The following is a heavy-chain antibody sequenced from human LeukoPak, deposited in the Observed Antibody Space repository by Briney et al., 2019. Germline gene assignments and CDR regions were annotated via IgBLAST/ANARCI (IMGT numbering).Heavy chain of an antibody. CDR3: AKGAGINHYHWIDP. CDR2: ISGGGGST. J-gene: IGHJ5*02. V-gene: IGHV3-23*01. D-gene: IGHD1-14*01. CDR1: EFTFSNYA. Sequence: GGSLTLSCAASEFTFSNYAMNWVRQAPGTGLDWVSGISGGGGSTYYADSVKGRFTISRDNSKNTLYLQMDSLRAEDTALYYCAKGAGINHYHWIDPWGQGTLVTVSS.